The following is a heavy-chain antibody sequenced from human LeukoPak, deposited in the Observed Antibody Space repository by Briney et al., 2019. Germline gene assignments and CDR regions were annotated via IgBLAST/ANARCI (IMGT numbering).Heavy chain of an antibody. CDR1: GGSISSYY. J-gene: IGHJ4*02. D-gene: IGHD6-13*01. Sequence: SETLSLTCTVSGGSISSYYWSWIRQPPGKGLEWIGYIYYSGSTNYNPSLKSRVTISVDTSKNQFSLKLSSVTAADTAVYYCARVLSVAAAGYYFDYWGQGTLVTVSS. V-gene: IGHV4-59*01. CDR2: IYYSGST. CDR3: ARVLSVAAAGYYFDY.